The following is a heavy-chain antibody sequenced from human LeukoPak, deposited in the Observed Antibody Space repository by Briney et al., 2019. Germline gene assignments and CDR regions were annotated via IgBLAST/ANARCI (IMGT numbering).Heavy chain of an antibody. CDR2: TSGSGGST. J-gene: IGHJ4*02. Sequence: GGSLRLSCAASGFTFSSYAMSWVRQAPGKGLEWVSGTSGSGGSTYYADSVKGRFTISRDNAKNSLYLQMNSLRAEDTAVYYCARDKIKGYWGQGTLVTVSS. CDR3: ARDKIKGY. V-gene: IGHV3-23*01. CDR1: GFTFSSYA.